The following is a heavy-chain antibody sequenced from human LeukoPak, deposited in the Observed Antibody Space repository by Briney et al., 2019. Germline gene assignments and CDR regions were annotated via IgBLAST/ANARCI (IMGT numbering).Heavy chain of an antibody. CDR2: IYYSGST. CDR1: GGSISSYY. Sequence: SETLSLTCTVSGGSISSYYWSWVRHPQGKGLEWVGYIYYSGSTNYNPSLKSRVTISVDTSKNQFSLKLSSVPAADTAVYYCARDGPYDSSGYRPIWFDPWGQGTLVTVSS. V-gene: IGHV4-59*01. CDR3: ARDGPYDSSGYRPIWFDP. D-gene: IGHD3-22*01. J-gene: IGHJ5*02.